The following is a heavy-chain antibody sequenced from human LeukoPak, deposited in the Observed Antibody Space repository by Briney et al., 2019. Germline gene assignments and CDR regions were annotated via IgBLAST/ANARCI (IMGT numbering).Heavy chain of an antibody. CDR1: GGTFSSYA. D-gene: IGHD6-19*01. CDR2: IIPIFGTA. CDR3: ARKFDGGWYRPPDYYYGMDV. Sequence: ASVKVSCKASGGTFSSYAISWVRQAPGQGLEWMGGIIPIFGTANYAQKFQGRVTITADESTSTAYMELSSLRSEDTAVYYCARKFDGGWYRPPDYYYGMDVWGQGTLVTVSS. J-gene: IGHJ6*02. V-gene: IGHV1-69*13.